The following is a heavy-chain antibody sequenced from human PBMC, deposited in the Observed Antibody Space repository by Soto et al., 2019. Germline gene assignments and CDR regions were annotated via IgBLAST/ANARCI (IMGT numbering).Heavy chain of an antibody. CDR3: AKGLGYSSGWYGVDY. D-gene: IGHD6-19*01. CDR1: GFTFSSYA. CDR2: ISGSGGSK. V-gene: IGHV3-23*01. Sequence: GGSLRLSCAASGFTFSSYAMSWVRQAPGKGLEWVSAISGSGGSKYYADSVKGRFTISRDNSKNTLFLQMNSLRAEDTAVYYCAKGLGYSSGWYGVDYWGQGTLVTVSS. J-gene: IGHJ4*02.